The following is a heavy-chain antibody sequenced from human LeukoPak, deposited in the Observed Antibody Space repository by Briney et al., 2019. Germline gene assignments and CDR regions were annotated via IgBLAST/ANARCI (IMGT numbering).Heavy chain of an antibody. CDR1: GFTFSSYG. Sequence: GRSLRLSCAASGFTFSSYGMHWVRQAPGKGLEWVAVIWYDGSNKYYADSVKGRFTISRDNSRNTLYLQMNSLRAEDTAVYYCARDRAATPDYWGQGTLVTVSS. D-gene: IGHD2-15*01. V-gene: IGHV3-33*01. J-gene: IGHJ4*02. CDR3: ARDRAATPDY. CDR2: IWYDGSNK.